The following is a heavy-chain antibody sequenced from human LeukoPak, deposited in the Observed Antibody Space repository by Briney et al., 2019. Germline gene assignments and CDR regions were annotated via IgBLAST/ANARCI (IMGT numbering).Heavy chain of an antibody. CDR2: IYYGGNT. D-gene: IGHD3-3*01. CDR1: GDSVSSSNYY. Sequence: SETLSLTCAVSGDSVSSSNYYWSWIRQPPGKGLEWIGYIYYGGNTNYNPSLQGRVTISVDTSKSQFSLKLSSVTAADTAVYYCARTNYDFWSAVDYWGQGTLVTVSS. V-gene: IGHV4-61*01. CDR3: ARTNYDFWSAVDY. J-gene: IGHJ4*02.